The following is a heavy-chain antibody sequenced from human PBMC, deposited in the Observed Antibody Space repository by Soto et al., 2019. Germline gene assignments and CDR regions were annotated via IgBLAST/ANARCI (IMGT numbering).Heavy chain of an antibody. Sequence: QLQLQESGPGLVKPSETLSLTCTVSGGSISSSSYYWGWIRQPPGKGLEWIGSIYYSGSTYYNPSLKSRVTISVDTSKNQFSLKLSSVTAADTAVYYCARLEMATMNFDYWGQGTLVTVSS. D-gene: IGHD5-12*01. CDR1: GGSISSSSYY. CDR2: IYYSGST. J-gene: IGHJ4*02. V-gene: IGHV4-39*01. CDR3: ARLEMATMNFDY.